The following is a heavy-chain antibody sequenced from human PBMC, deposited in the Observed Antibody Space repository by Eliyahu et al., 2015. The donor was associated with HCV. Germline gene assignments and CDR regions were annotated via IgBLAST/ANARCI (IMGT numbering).Heavy chain of an antibody. CDR3: ARSSYDGSLGYYFDL. V-gene: IGHV3-66*01. J-gene: IGHJ2*01. D-gene: IGHD2-2*01. Sequence: GRFTISRDTSKNTLYLQMNSLRVEDTAVYYCARSSYDGSLGYYFDLWGRGTLVTVSS.